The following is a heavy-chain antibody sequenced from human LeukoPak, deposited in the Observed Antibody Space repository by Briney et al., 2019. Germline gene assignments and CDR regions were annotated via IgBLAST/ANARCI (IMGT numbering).Heavy chain of an antibody. CDR2: IYDSGTT. Sequence: GGSLRLSCAASGFTVGSKYMSWVRQAPGKGLEGVSVIYDSGTTYYADSVKGRFTISRDTAKNTLYLQMNSLRAEDTAGYYCAREHRDVGATVDNWGQGTQVTVSS. J-gene: IGHJ4*02. V-gene: IGHV3-53*01. D-gene: IGHD1-26*01. CDR3: AREHRDVGATVDN. CDR1: GFTVGSKY.